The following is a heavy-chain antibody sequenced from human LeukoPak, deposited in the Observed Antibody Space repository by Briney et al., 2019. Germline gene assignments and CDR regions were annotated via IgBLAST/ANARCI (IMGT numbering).Heavy chain of an antibody. V-gene: IGHV1-18*01. D-gene: IGHD6-25*01. CDR3: AKEGGGSIWYFDL. CDR1: GYTFSTYG. CDR2: ISAYNGNT. Sequence: ASVKVSCKASGYTFSTYGISWVRQAPGQGLEWMGWISAYNGNTLYAQKFQDRVTMTTDTSTSTAYMELRSLRFDDTAMYYCAKEGGGSIWYFDLWDRGTLVTVSS. J-gene: IGHJ2*01.